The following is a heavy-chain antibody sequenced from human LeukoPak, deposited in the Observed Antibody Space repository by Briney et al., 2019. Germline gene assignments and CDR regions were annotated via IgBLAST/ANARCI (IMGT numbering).Heavy chain of an antibody. CDR2: INPSGGSK. CDR1: GYTFTSYY. V-gene: IGHV1-46*01. CDR3: ARDNSVEDTAWWFDP. D-gene: IGHD4-23*01. J-gene: IGHJ5*02. Sequence: ASVKVSCKASGYTFTSYYMHWVRQAPGQGLEWMGIINPSGGSKSYAQKFQGRVTMTRDMSTSTDYMELSSLRSEDTAVYYCARDNSVEDTAWWFDPWGQGTLVTVSS.